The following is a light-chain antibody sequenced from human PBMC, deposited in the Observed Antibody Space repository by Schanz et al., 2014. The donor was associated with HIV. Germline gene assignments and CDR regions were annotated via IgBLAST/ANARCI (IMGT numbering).Light chain of an antibody. CDR3: QQYNDWPPIT. CDR1: QSVSSN. CDR2: GAS. Sequence: EIVLTQSPGTLSLSLGERATLSCRASQSVSSNFLAWYQQKPNQAPRLLMYGASNRATGIPDRFSGSGSGTEFTLTISSLQSEDFAVYYCQQYNDWPPITFGQGTRLEIK. V-gene: IGKV3D-15*01. J-gene: IGKJ5*01.